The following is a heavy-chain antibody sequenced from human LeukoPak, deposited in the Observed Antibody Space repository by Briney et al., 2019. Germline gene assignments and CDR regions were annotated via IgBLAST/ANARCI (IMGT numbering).Heavy chain of an antibody. CDR3: TRDRTSVTLFDY. V-gene: IGHV3-74*01. Sequence: GGSLRLSCVASGFTFGSHWMHGVRQAPGKGLVWVSRISPDGSTTGYADCVEGRFTVSRDNAKNTLYLQMNSLRDEDTAFYYCTRDRTSVTLFDYWGHGTLVTVSS. CDR2: ISPDGSTT. CDR1: GFTFGSHW. J-gene: IGHJ4*01. D-gene: IGHD4-17*01.